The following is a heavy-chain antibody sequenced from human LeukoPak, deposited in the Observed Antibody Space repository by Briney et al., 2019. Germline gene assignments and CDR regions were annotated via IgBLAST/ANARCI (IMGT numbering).Heavy chain of an antibody. CDR1: GFTFSDYY. V-gene: IGHV3-11*01. Sequence: GGSLRLSCAASGFTFSDYYMSWIRQAPVKGLEWVSYISSSGSTIYYADSVKGRFTISRDNAKNSLYLQMNSLRAEDTAVYYCAKDRPYDILTGYYTPYFDYWGQGTLVTVSS. CDR2: ISSSGSTI. D-gene: IGHD3-9*01. J-gene: IGHJ4*02. CDR3: AKDRPYDILTGYYTPYFDY.